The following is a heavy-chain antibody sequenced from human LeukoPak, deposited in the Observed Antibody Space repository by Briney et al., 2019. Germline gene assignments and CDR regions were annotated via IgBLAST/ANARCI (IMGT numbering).Heavy chain of an antibody. CDR2: IKEDGSEK. CDR1: GFTFSSHW. V-gene: IGHV3-7*01. CDR3: ATHGYSELRYFDWSTNE. J-gene: IGHJ4*02. Sequence: PGGSLRLSYVVSGFTFSSHWMSWVRQAPGKGLEWVANIKEDGSEKYYVDSVKGRFTISRDNAKKSLYLQMDSLRAEDTAVYYCATHGYSELRYFDWSTNEWGQGTLVTVSS. D-gene: IGHD3-9*01.